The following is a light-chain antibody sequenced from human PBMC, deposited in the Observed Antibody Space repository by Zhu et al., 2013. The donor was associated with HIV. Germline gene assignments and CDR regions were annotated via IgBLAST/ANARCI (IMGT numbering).Light chain of an antibody. V-gene: IGLV1-44*01. J-gene: IGLJ1*01. CDR1: SSNIGSNT. CDR3: AAWHGSLNDYV. CDR2: TNN. Sequence: QSVLTQPPSASGTPGQSVTISCSGSSSNIGSNTVNWYQQLPGTAPKLLIYTNNQWPSGVPDRFSGSKSGTSASLAISGLQSEDEADYYCAAWHGSLNDYVFGTGTKVTV.